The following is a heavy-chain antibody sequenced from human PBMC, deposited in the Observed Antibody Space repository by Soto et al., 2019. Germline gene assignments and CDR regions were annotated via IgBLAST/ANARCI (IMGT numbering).Heavy chain of an antibody. CDR1: GYTFTSYG. J-gene: IGHJ4*02. Sequence: GASVKVSCKASGYTFTSYGISWVRQAPGQGLEWMGWISAYNGNTNYAQKLQGRVTMTTDTSTSTAYMELRSLGSDDTAVYYCARDEGVYYYDSSGYPPRYWGQGTLVTVSS. CDR2: ISAYNGNT. CDR3: ARDEGVYYYDSSGYPPRY. V-gene: IGHV1-18*01. D-gene: IGHD3-22*01.